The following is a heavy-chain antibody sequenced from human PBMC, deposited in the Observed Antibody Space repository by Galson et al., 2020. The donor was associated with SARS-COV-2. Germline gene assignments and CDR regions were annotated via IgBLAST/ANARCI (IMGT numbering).Heavy chain of an antibody. Sequence: ASVKVSCKVSGYTLTELSMHWVRQAPGKGLEWMGGFDPEDGETIYAQKFQGRVTMTEDTSTDTAYMELSSLRSEDTAVYYCATAPAILSIAAAPGWFDPWGQGTLVTVSS. CDR2: FDPEDGET. D-gene: IGHD6-13*01. CDR3: ATAPAILSIAAAPGWFDP. J-gene: IGHJ5*02. V-gene: IGHV1-24*01. CDR1: GYTLTELS.